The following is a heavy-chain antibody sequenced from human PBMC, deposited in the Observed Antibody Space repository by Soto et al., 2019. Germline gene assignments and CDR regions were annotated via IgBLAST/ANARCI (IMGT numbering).Heavy chain of an antibody. CDR3: ARGDIVLVPASEGNWFDP. D-gene: IGHD2-2*01. J-gene: IGHJ5*02. CDR1: AYSFTTYH. CDR2: INPDAGVT. V-gene: IGHV1-46*01. Sequence: ASVKVSCKASAYSFTTYHIHWVRQAPGQGLEWMGLINPDAGVTNYAQRFQGRLGLTRDTSTSTVYMELRSLRFDDTAVYYCARGDIVLVPASEGNWFDPWGQGTLVTVSS.